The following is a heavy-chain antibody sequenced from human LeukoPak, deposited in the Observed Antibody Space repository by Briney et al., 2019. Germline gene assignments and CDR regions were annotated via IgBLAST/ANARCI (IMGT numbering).Heavy chain of an antibody. D-gene: IGHD1-26*01. Sequence: SETLSLTCTVSGGSISSYYWSWIRQPAGKGLEWIGRIYTSGSTNYNPSLKSRVTMSVDTSKNQFSLKLSSVTAADTAVYYCARDIGSGSYYYCFDYWGQGTLVTVSS. CDR3: ARDIGSGSYYYCFDY. J-gene: IGHJ4*02. CDR2: IYTSGST. V-gene: IGHV4-4*07. CDR1: GGSISSYY.